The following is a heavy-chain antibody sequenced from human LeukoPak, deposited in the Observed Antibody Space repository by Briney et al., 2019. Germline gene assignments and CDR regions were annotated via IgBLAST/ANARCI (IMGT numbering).Heavy chain of an antibody. J-gene: IGHJ4*02. D-gene: IGHD2-15*01. CDR1: GYTFTSYG. CDR3: ARNIVVDYFDY. CDR2: ISAYNGNT. V-gene: IGHV1-18*01. Sequence: ASVKVSCKASGYTFTSYGISWVRQAPGHGLEGMGWISAYNGNTNYAQKLQGRVTMTTDTSTSTAYMELRSLRSDDTAVYYCARNIVVDYFDYWGQGTLVTVSS.